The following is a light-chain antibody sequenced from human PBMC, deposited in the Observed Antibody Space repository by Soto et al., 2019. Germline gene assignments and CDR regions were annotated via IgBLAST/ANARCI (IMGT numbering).Light chain of an antibody. CDR3: QQRYNWPPIT. CDR1: QSVSSN. V-gene: IGKV3-11*01. Sequence: EIVLTQSQATLSLSPGERATLSCRASQSVSSNLAWYQQKPGQAPGLLIYDASNRATGVPARFSGSGSGTDFTLTISSLEPEDFAVYYCQQRYNWPPITFGQGTRLEIK. J-gene: IGKJ5*01. CDR2: DAS.